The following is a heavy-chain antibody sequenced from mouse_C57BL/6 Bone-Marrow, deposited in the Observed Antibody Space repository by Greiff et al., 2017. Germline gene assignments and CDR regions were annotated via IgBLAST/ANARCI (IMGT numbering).Heavy chain of an antibody. CDR1: GFSLTSYG. CDR3: ASPIYYGYDVVYAMDY. J-gene: IGHJ4*01. V-gene: IGHV2-2*01. D-gene: IGHD2-2*01. CDR2: IWSGGST. Sequence: QVQLQQSGPGLVQPSQSLSITCTVSGFSLTSYGVHWVRQSPGKGLEWLGVIWSGGSTDYNAAFISRLSISKDNSKSQVFFKMNSLQADDTAIYYCASPIYYGYDVVYAMDYWGQGTSVTVSS.